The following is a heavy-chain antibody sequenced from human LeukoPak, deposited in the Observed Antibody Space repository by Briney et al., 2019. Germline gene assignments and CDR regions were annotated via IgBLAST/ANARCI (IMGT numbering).Heavy chain of an antibody. Sequence: PGGSLRLSCAASGFTFSSYAMSWGRQAPGKGLEWVSAISGSGGSTYYADSVKGRFTISRDNSKNTLYLQMNSLRAEDTAVYYCAKGGGLGTYYFDYWGQGTLVTVSS. V-gene: IGHV3-23*01. CDR1: GFTFSSYA. CDR3: AKGGGLGTYYFDY. J-gene: IGHJ4*02. CDR2: ISGSGGST. D-gene: IGHD7-27*01.